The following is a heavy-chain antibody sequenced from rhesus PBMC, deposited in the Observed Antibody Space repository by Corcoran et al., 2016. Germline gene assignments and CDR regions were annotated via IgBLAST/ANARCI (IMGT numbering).Heavy chain of an antibody. D-gene: IGHD6-25*01. CDR2: IYGSSGSN. CDR3: ARGQAAAGGY. V-gene: IGHV4-147*01. J-gene: IGHJ4*01. CDR1: GYSISSNY. Sequence: QVQLQESGPGLVKPSETLSLTCAVSGYSISSNYWSWIRQPPGKVLEWIGYIYGSSGSNYYNPSLTSRVTISIDTSKNQFSLKLSSVTAADTAVYYCARGQAAAGGYWGQGVLVTVSS.